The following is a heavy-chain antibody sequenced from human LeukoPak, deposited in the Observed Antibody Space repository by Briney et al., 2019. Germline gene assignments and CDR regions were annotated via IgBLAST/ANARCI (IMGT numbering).Heavy chain of an antibody. CDR2: VNPNSGGT. CDR3: ARLGVDTKPTDY. J-gene: IGHJ4*02. CDR1: GYTFTGYY. V-gene: IGHV1-2*02. Sequence: ASVKVSCKASGYTFTGYYMHWVRQAPGQGLEWMGWVNPNSGGTNYAQKFQGRVTMTRDTSISTAYMELSRLRSDDTAVYYCARLGVDTKPTDYWGQGTLVTVSS. D-gene: IGHD5-18*01.